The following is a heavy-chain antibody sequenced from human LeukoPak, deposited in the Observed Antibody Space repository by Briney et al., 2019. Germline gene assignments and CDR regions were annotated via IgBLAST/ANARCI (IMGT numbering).Heavy chain of an antibody. V-gene: IGHV3-23*01. Sequence: SLRLSCAASGFTFSSYAMSWLPQAPGKGRKGVSAISGSGGSTYYADSVKGRFTISRDNYKNTLYLQMNSLRAEDTSVYYCAKASWYYSDSSDQRFFDYWGQGTLVTVSS. CDR2: ISGSGGST. CDR1: GFTFSSYA. CDR3: AKASWYYSDSSDQRFFDY. J-gene: IGHJ4*02. D-gene: IGHD3-22*01.